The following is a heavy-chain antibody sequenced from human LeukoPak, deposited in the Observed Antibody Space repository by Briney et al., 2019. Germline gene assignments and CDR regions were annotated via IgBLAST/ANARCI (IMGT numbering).Heavy chain of an antibody. D-gene: IGHD3-3*01. V-gene: IGHV4-39*07. J-gene: IGHJ5*02. CDR3: ARVVYYDFWSGYLLDP. Sequence: SETLSLTCTVSDGSISSSSYYWGWIRQPPGKGLEWIGSIYYSGSTYYNPSLKSRVTMSVDTSKNQFSLKLSSVTAADTAVYYCARVVYYDFWSGYLLDPWGQGTLVTVSS. CDR1: DGSISSSSYY. CDR2: IYYSGST.